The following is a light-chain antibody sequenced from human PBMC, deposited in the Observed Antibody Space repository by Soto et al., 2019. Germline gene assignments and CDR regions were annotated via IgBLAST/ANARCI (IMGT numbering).Light chain of an antibody. J-gene: IGKJ3*01. CDR2: AAS. CDR3: QQSYSTPFS. Sequence: DIQMTQSPSSLSASVGDRVTITCRASQSISSYLNWYQQKPGKAPKLLTYAASSLQSGVPSRFSGSGAGTDFTLTSSRLQPEDFATYYCQQSYSTPFSFGPGTKVDIK. V-gene: IGKV1-39*01. CDR1: QSISSY.